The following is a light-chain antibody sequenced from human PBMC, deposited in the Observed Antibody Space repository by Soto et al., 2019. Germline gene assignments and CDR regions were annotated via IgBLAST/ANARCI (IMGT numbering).Light chain of an antibody. CDR1: STYVGIYYY. CDR3: ASYTKYNNFEMV. Sequence: QSVLAQPASVSGSPGQSITISCTGTSTYVGIYYYVSWFQQHPDKAPKLMIYDVTRRPSGVSTRFSASMSGNTASLTISGLKADDEADYYCASYTKYNNFEMVLGGGTKLTVL. V-gene: IGLV2-14*03. CDR2: DVT. J-gene: IGLJ3*02.